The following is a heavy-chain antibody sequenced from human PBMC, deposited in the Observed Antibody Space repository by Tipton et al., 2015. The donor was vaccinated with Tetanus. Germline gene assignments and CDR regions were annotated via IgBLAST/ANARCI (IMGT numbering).Heavy chain of an antibody. V-gene: IGHV3-23*01. D-gene: IGHD6-13*01. CDR2: ISGSGGST. Sequence: GSLRLSCAASGFTFSSYAMSWVRQAPGKGLEWVSAISGSGGSTYYADSVKGRFTISRDNSKNTLYLQMNSLRAEDTAVYYCAKIDPGYSSSWYLGSPMGYFDYWGQGTLVTVSS. CDR1: GFTFSSYA. CDR3: AKIDPGYSSSWYLGSPMGYFDY. J-gene: IGHJ4*02.